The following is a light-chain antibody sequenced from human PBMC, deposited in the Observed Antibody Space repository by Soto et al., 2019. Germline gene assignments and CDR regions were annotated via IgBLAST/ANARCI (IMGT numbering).Light chain of an antibody. V-gene: IGKV3-20*01. CDR2: GAS. J-gene: IGKJ2*01. Sequence: EIVLTQSPGTLSLSPGERATLAGRASQSVSSSYLAWYQQKPGQAPRLLIYGASSRATGIPDRFSGSGSGTDFTLTISSLQSEDFALYYCHQYNSWPPGTFGQGTKVDI. CDR1: QSVSSSY. CDR3: HQYNSWPPGT.